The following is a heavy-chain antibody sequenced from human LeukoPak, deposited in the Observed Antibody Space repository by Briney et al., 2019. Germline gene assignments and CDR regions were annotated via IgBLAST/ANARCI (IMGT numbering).Heavy chain of an antibody. CDR3: ARDLYYYGSGSYYDVFDV. V-gene: IGHV1-18*01. CDR1: GYTFSTYG. Sequence: ASVKVSCKTSGYTFSTYGISWVRQAPGQGLEWMGWISARKGNTYYAQKLQGRVTMTTDTSTSTAYMELRSLRSDDTAIYYCARDLYYYGSGSYYDVFDVWGQGTMVTVSS. CDR2: ISARKGNT. D-gene: IGHD3-10*01. J-gene: IGHJ3*01.